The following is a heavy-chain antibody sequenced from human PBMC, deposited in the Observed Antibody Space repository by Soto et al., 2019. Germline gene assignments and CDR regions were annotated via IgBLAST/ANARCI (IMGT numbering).Heavy chain of an antibody. V-gene: IGHV3-74*01. CDR3: ARGPTGWFGYDY. CDR1: GFTFSSSW. CDR2: INSGASTT. D-gene: IGHD3-10*01. J-gene: IGHJ4*02. Sequence: EVQLVESGGGLVQPGGSLRLSCAASGFTFSSSWMHWVRQAPGKGLVWVSRINSGASTTNYADSVKGRFTISRDNARNTLYLQLDSLTADDSAVYYCARGPTGWFGYDYGGQGTLVTVSS.